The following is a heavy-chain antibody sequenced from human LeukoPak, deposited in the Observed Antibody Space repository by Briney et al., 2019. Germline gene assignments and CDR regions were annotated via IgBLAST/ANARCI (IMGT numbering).Heavy chain of an antibody. Sequence: SETLSLTCTVSGGSISSSSYYWGWIRQPPGKGLEWIGSIYYSGSTYYNPSLKSRVTISVDTSKNQFSLKLSYVAAADTAVYYCVTLLGFVDYWGQGTLVTVSS. CDR2: IYYSGST. J-gene: IGHJ4*02. CDR3: VTLLGFVDY. D-gene: IGHD2-8*02. V-gene: IGHV4-39*01. CDR1: GGSISSSSYY.